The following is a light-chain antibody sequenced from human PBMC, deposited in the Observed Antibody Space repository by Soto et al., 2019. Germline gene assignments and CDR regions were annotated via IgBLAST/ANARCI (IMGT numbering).Light chain of an antibody. J-gene: IGKJ4*01. CDR1: QSVATSQ. Sequence: EIVLTQSPGTLSLSPGERATLFCRAIQSVATSQLAWYQQKPGQAPRLLIGASSRATGIPDRFSGSGSGTDFTLTISRLEPEDFAVYYCQQYGSSPVTFGGGTKV. V-gene: IGKV3-20*01. CDR3: QQYGSSPVT. CDR2: GAS.